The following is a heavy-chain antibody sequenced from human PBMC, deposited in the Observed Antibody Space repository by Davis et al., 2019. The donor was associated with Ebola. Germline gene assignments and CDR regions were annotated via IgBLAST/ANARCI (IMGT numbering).Heavy chain of an antibody. CDR2: IYPGDSDT. J-gene: IGHJ2*01. V-gene: IGHV5-51*01. CDR3: ARQVGVVATIIPYWYFDL. Sequence: PGGSLRLSCKGSGYSFTSYWIGWVRQMPGKGLEWMGIIYPGDSDTRYSPSFQGQVTISADKSISTAYLQWSSLKASDTAMYYCARQVGVVATIIPYWYFDLWGRSTLVTVSS. CDR1: GYSFTSYW. D-gene: IGHD5-12*01.